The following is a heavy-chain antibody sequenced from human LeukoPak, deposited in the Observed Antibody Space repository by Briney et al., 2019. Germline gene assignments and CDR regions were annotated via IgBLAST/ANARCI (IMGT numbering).Heavy chain of an antibody. D-gene: IGHD3-3*01. CDR1: GGSISSGSCY. CDR2: IYTSGST. Sequence: SETLSLTCTVSGGSISSGSCYWSWIRQPAGKGLEWIGRIYTSGSTNYNPSLKSRVTISVDTSKNQFSLKLSSVTAADTAVYYCARGTYEWSGTKYYFDYWGQGTLVTVSS. V-gene: IGHV4-61*02. J-gene: IGHJ4*02. CDR3: ARGTYEWSGTKYYFDY.